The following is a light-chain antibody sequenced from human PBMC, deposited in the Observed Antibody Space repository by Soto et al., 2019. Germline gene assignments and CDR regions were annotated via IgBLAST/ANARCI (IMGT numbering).Light chain of an antibody. CDR1: SSDVGGYNH. V-gene: IGLV2-8*01. Sequence: QAVLTQPPSASGSPGQSVTISCTGTSSDVGGYNHVSWYQQHPGKAPKVVIYEVTKRPSGVPDRFSGSKSGNTASLTVSGLQAEDEADYYCSSYATGDNYVFGSGTKLTVL. CDR3: SSYATGDNYV. CDR2: EVT. J-gene: IGLJ1*01.